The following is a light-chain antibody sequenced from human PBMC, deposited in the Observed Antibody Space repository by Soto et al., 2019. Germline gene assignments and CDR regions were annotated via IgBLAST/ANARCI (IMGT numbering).Light chain of an antibody. CDR3: QQYDTSYT. CDR1: ETIGYQY. V-gene: IGKV3-20*01. J-gene: IGKJ2*01. Sequence: EIVLTQFPGTLSLSPGERATLSCRASETIGYQYVAWYQQKPGPPPKLLIYGASARAPGIPDRFSGSGSGRDFTLTISGLEPGDFAVYYCQQYDTSYTFGPGTKLEI. CDR2: GAS.